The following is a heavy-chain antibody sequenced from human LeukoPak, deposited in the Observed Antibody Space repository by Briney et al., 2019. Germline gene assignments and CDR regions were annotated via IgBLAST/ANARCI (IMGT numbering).Heavy chain of an antibody. CDR2: IIPIFGTA. CDR1: GGTFSSYA. J-gene: IGHJ2*01. V-gene: IGHV1-69*05. CDR3: ARDRKLRYFDL. D-gene: IGHD1-14*01. Sequence: ASVKVSCKASGGTFSSYAISWVRQAPGQGLELMGWIIPIFGTANYAQKFQGRVTITTDESTSTAYMELSSLRSEDTAVYYCARDRKLRYFDLWGRGTLVTVSS.